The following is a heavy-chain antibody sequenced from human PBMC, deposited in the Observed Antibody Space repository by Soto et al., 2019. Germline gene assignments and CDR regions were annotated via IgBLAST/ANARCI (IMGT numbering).Heavy chain of an antibody. CDR2: IYYSGST. CDR3: AGTDYGDTYWYFDL. J-gene: IGHJ2*01. Sequence: PSETLSLTCTVSGGSISTYYWSWIRQPPGKGLEWIGSIYYSGSTYYNPSLKSRVTISVDTSKNQFSLKLSSVTAADTAVYYCAGTDYGDTYWYFDLWGRGTLVTVSS. D-gene: IGHD4-17*01. CDR1: GGSISTYY. V-gene: IGHV4-59*05.